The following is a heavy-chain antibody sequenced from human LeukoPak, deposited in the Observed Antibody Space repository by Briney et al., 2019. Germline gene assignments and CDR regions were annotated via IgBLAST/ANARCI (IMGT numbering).Heavy chain of an antibody. V-gene: IGHV3-30*18. CDR2: ISYDGSNK. CDR1: GFSFSGYG. D-gene: IGHD2-8*01. CDR3: AKDLRGNGDY. Sequence: GGSLRLSCAASGFSFSGYGMHWVRQAPGKGLEWVAVISYDGSNKYYADSVKGRFTISRDNSKNTLYLQMNSLRAEDTAVYYCAKDLRGNGDYWGQGTLVTVSS. J-gene: IGHJ4*02.